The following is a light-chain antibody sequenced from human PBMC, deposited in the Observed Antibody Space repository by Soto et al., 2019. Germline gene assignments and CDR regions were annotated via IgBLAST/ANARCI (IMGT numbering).Light chain of an antibody. CDR2: GAS. V-gene: IGKV3-20*01. CDR3: QQYGSSPYT. CDR1: QSVSSSY. Sequence: EIVLTQSPGTLSLSPGERATLSCRASQSVSSSYLAWYQQKPGQAPRLIIYGASDRATGIPDRFSGSGSGTDFTLTISRLEPADLAVYYCQQYGSSPYTFGQGTKLEIK. J-gene: IGKJ2*01.